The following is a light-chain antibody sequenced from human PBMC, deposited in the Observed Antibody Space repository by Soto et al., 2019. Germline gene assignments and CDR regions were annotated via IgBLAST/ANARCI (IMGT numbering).Light chain of an antibody. CDR1: QSVVYNSNNRNY. CDR3: HQYYNVPHT. J-gene: IGKJ2*01. V-gene: IGKV4-1*01. CDR2: WAS. Sequence: DIVMTQSPDSLAVSLGERVTINCRSSQSVVYNSNNRNYFSWYQQKPGQPPKLLIYWASTRESGVPDRFSGSGSATDFTLTISSLQAEDVAVYYCHQYYNVPHTFVQGTRLEIK.